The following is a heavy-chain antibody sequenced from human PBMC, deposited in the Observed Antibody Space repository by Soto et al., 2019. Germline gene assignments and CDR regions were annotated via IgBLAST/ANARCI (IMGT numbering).Heavy chain of an antibody. V-gene: IGHV4-31*03. CDR1: GGSISSGGYY. Sequence: SETLSLTCTVSGGSISSGGYYWSWIRQHPGKGLEWIGYIYYSGSTYYNPSLKSRVTISVDTSKNQFSLKLSSVTAADTAVYYCARGYYDFWSGYFTWFDPWGQGTLVTV. J-gene: IGHJ5*02. CDR3: ARGYYDFWSGYFTWFDP. D-gene: IGHD3-3*01. CDR2: IYYSGST.